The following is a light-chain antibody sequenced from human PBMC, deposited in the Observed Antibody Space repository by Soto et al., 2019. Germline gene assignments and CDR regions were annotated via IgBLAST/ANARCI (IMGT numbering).Light chain of an antibody. Sequence: IQITQSPSTLAASVGDRVTITCRASQDIRNDLGWYQQKPGKAPKLLIYAASSLQTGVPSRFSGSGSGTDFTLTIRSLQPEDFATYYCLQDYRYPPWTCGQGNKVAIK. CDR2: AAS. J-gene: IGKJ1*01. CDR1: QDIRND. CDR3: LQDYRYPPWT. V-gene: IGKV1-6*01.